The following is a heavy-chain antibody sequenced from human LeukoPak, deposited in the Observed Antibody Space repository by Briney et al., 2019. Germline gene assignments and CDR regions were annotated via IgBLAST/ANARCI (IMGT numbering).Heavy chain of an antibody. V-gene: IGHV1-69*04. J-gene: IGHJ6*03. CDR3: ASRGIAARLRGSGDYYYYMDV. Sequence: ASVKVSCKASGGTFSSYAISWVRQAPGQGLEWMGRIIPILGIANYAQKFQGRVTITTDESTSTAYMELSSLRSEDTAVYYCASRGIAARLRGSGDYYYYMDVWGKGTTVTVSS. CDR2: IIPILGIA. CDR1: GGTFSSYA. D-gene: IGHD6-6*01.